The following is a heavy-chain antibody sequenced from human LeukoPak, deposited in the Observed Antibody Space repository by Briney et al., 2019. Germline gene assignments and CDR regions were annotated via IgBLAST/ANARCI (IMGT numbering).Heavy chain of an antibody. CDR3: ARVDSSSWSLSPNAEYFQH. J-gene: IGHJ1*01. CDR2: IYTSGST. V-gene: IGHV4-4*07. CDR1: GGSISSYY. Sequence: PWETLSLTCTVSGGSISSYYWSWIRQPAGKGLEWIGRIYTSGSTNYNPSLKSRVTMSVDTSKNQFSLKLSSVTAADTAVYYCARVDSSSWSLSPNAEYFQHWGQGTLVTVSS. D-gene: IGHD6-13*01.